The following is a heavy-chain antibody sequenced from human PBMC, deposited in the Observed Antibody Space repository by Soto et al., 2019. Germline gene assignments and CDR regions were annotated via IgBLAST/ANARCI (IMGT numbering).Heavy chain of an antibody. Sequence: GGSLRLSCAASGFTFSSYWMSWVRQAPGKGLEWVANIKQDGSEKYYVDSVKGRFTISRDKAKNSLYLQMNSLRAEDTAVYYYARDQYSLTGESRYFDLWGRGTLVTVSS. D-gene: IGHD1-20*01. CDR3: ARDQYSLTGESRYFDL. CDR2: IKQDGSEK. V-gene: IGHV3-7*03. J-gene: IGHJ2*01. CDR1: GFTFSSYW.